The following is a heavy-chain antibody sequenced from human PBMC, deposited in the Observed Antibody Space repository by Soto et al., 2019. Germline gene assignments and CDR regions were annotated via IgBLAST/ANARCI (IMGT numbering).Heavy chain of an antibody. Sequence: RGSLRFPCASSRCTFCSYARIWVRQAPGKGMGGVSAISGSGGSTYYADSVKGRFTISGDDSKNTLYLQMNSLRAEDTAVYYCARGFPSMTYYGEYYFDYWGQGT. J-gene: IGHJ4*02. CDR3: ARGFPSMTYYGEYYFDY. V-gene: IGHV3-23*01. D-gene: IGHD3-10*01. CDR1: RCTFCSYA. CDR2: ISGSGGST.